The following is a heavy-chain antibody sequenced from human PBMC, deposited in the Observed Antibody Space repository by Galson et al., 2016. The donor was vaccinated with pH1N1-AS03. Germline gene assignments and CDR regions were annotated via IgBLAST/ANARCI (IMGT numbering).Heavy chain of an antibody. Sequence: SLRLSCAASGFTFSSYAMSWVRQAPGKGLEWVSAVSGSGGSTYYADSVKGRFTISRGNSKNTVYLQMKSLRAEDTAVYKGVRGGLGQVYDLDAWGQGTLVTVSS. CDR3: VRGGLGQVYDLDA. V-gene: IGHV3-23*01. CDR2: VSGSGGST. J-gene: IGHJ5*02. D-gene: IGHD5/OR15-5a*01. CDR1: GFTFSSYA.